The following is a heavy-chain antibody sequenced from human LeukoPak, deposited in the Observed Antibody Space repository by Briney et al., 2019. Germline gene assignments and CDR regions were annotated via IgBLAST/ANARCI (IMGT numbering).Heavy chain of an antibody. CDR2: IYYSGST. D-gene: IGHD4-17*01. CDR3: ARLTVTGGDWFDP. J-gene: IGHJ5*02. V-gene: IGHV4-59*01. CDR1: GGSISGNY. Sequence: SETLSLTCTVSGGSISGNYWSWIRQSPGKGLEWTGYIYYSGSTNYNPSLKSRVTISVDTSKNQFSLKLSSVTAADTAVYYCARLTVTGGDWFDPWGQGTLVTVSS.